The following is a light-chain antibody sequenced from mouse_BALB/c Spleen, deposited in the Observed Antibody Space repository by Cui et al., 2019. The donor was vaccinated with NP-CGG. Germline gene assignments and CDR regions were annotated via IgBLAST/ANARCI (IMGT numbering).Light chain of an antibody. CDR1: SGAVTTSNF. V-gene: IGLV1*01. J-gene: IGLJ1*01. Sequence: QVVVTNQSAPTTSPGETVTLTCRSSSGAVTTSNFANWVQEKPDHLFTGLIGGTNNRAPGVPARFSGSLIGDKAALTITGAQTEDEAIYFCALWYSNHWVFGGGTKLTVL. CDR2: GTN. CDR3: ALWYSNHWV.